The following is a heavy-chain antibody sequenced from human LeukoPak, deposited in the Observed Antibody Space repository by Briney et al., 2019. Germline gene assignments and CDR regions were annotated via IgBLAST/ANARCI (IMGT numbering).Heavy chain of an antibody. V-gene: IGHV4-34*01. D-gene: IGHD3-22*01. J-gene: IGHJ2*01. Sequence: SETLSLTCAVYGGSFSGYYWSWIRQPPGKGLEWIGEINHSGSTNYNPSLKSRVTISVDTSKNQFSLKLSSVTAADTAVYYCARGPHDSSGYYLTLWGRGTPVTVSS. CDR2: INHSGST. CDR1: GGSFSGYY. CDR3: ARGPHDSSGYYLTL.